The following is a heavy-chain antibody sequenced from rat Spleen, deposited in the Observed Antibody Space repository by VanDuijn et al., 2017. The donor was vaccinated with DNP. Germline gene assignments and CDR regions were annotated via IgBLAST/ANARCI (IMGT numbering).Heavy chain of an antibody. V-gene: IGHV5-25*01. CDR3: VRWNSGHFDY. J-gene: IGHJ2*01. CDR2: ISNGGGNT. Sequence: EVQLVESGGGLVQPGRSMKLSCVASGFTFSHYYMAWVRQAQRKGLEWVASISNGGGNTYYRDSVKGRFTISRDNAKSTLYLQMNSLRSEDMATYYCVRWNSGHFDYWGQGVMVTVSS. CDR1: GFTFSHYY. D-gene: IGHD4-3*01.